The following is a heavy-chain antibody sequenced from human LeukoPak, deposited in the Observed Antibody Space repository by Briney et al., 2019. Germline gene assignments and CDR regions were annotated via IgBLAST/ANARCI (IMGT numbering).Heavy chain of an antibody. CDR1: GGSISSSSYY. V-gene: IGHV4-61*02. CDR2: IYTSGST. Sequence: SETLSLTCTVSGGSISSSSYYWSWIRQPAGKGLEWIGRIYTSGSTNYSPSLKSRVTMSVDTSKNQFSLKLSSVTAADTAVYYCARGVAALRNNWFDPWGQGTLVTVSS. J-gene: IGHJ5*02. CDR3: ARGVAALRNNWFDP. D-gene: IGHD2-15*01.